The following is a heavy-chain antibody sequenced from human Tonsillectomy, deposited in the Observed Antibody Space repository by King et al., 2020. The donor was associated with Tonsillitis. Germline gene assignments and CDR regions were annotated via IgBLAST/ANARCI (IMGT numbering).Heavy chain of an antibody. D-gene: IGHD3-10*01. V-gene: IGHV3-23*04. J-gene: IGHJ4*02. CDR2: ISGSGVST. Sequence: VQLVESGGGLVQPGGSLRLSCAASGFTFSSYAMSWVRQAPGKGLEWVSGISGSGVSTSYADSVKGRFTISRDNSKNTLYLQMNSLRAEDTAVYYCAKLGGYYDSGSYGYFDYWGQGTLVTVSS. CDR1: GFTFSSYA. CDR3: AKLGGYYDSGSYGYFDY.